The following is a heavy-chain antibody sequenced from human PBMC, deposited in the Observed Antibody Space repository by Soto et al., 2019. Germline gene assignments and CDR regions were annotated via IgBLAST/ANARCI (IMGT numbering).Heavy chain of an antibody. Sequence: SETLSLTCAVYGGSFSGYYWSWIRQPPGKGLEWIGEMNHSGSTNYNPSLKSRVTISVDTSKNQFSLKLSSVTAADTAVYFCVRGANWFDPWGQGTLVTVSS. CDR1: GGSFSGYY. J-gene: IGHJ5*02. CDR3: VRGANWFDP. V-gene: IGHV4-34*01. CDR2: MNHSGST.